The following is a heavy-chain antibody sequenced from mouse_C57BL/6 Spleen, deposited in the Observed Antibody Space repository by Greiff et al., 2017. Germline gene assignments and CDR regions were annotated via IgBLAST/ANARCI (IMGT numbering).Heavy chain of an antibody. V-gene: IGHV1-61*01. CDR2: IYPSDSET. J-gene: IGHJ3*01. CDR1: GYTFTSYW. Sequence: QVQLQQPGAELVRPGSSVKLSCKASGYTFTSYWMAWVKQRPGQGLEWIGTIYPSDSETHYNQKFKDKATLTVDKSSSNAYLQLSSLTSEDCAVDYGERSRKAGFAYWGQGTLVTVSA. CDR3: ERSRKAGFAY.